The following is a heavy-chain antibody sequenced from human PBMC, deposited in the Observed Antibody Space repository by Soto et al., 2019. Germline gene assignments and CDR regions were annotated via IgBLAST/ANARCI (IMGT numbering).Heavy chain of an antibody. CDR1: GYKFTDYY. CDR2: VNPKRGDA. CDR3: ARDPGIPGRYWYFDL. J-gene: IGHJ2*01. D-gene: IGHD1-20*01. V-gene: IGHV1-2*04. Sequence: QVLLVQSGAEVKKPGVSVKVSCKASGYKFTDYYIHRVRQAPGQGPEWMGWVNPKRGDAVYAQKFQGWVTMTRDTATTTAYLEVNSLKSDDTAIYYCARDPGIPGRYWYFDLWGRGTLVTVSS.